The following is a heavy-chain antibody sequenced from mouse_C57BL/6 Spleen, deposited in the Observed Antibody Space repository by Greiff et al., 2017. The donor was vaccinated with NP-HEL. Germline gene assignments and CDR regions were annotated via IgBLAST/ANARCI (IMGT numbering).Heavy chain of an antibody. D-gene: IGHD3-2*02. CDR1: GFTFSSYA. CDR3: ARDMGETAQAPFAY. J-gene: IGHJ3*01. V-gene: IGHV5-4*01. CDR2: ISDGGSYT. Sequence: EVHLVESGGGLVKPGGSLKLSCAASGFTFSSYAMSWVRQTPEKRLEWVATISDGGSYTYYPDNVKGRFTTSRDNAKNNLYLQMSHLKSEDTAMYYCARDMGETAQAPFAYWGQGTLVTVSA.